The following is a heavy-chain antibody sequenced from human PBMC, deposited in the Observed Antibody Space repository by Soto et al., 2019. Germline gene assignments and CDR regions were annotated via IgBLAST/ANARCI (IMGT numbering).Heavy chain of an antibody. CDR2: INSDGSST. J-gene: IGHJ4*02. V-gene: IGHV3-74*01. CDR3: RLSYDFWSGAGDY. D-gene: IGHD3-3*01. Sequence: PGGSLRLSCAASGFTFSSYWMHWVRQAPGKGLVWVSRINSDGSSTSYADSVKGRFTISRDNAKNTLYLQMNSLRAEDTAVYYCRLSYDFWSGAGDYWGQGTLVTVSS. CDR1: GFTFSSYW.